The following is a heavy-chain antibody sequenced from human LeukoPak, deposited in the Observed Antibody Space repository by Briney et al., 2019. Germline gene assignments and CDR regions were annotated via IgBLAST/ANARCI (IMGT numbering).Heavy chain of an antibody. J-gene: IGHJ4*02. CDR2: ISSSSSYI. CDR3: ARAREMATTEPPYYFDY. CDR1: GFTFSSYS. V-gene: IGHV3-21*01. D-gene: IGHD5-24*01. Sequence: GGSLRLSCAASGFTFSSYSMNWVRQAPGRGLEWVSSISSSSSYIYYADSVKGRFTISRDNAKNSLYLQMNSLRAEDTAVYYCARAREMATTEPPYYFDYWGQGTLVTVSS.